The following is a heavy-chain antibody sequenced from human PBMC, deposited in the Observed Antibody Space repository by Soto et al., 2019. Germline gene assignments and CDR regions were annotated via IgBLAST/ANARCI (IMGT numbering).Heavy chain of an antibody. V-gene: IGHV1-69*13. CDR2: IIPIFGTA. CDR3: ARDMEGILVAATPGAFDI. J-gene: IGHJ3*02. Sequence: GASVKVSCKASGGTFSSYAISWVRQAPGQGLEWMGGIIPIFGTANYAQKFKGRVTITADESTSTDNMEMSSLGYEDTAVYNCARDMEGILVAATPGAFDIWGQGTMVTVSS. CDR1: GGTFSSYA. D-gene: IGHD2-15*01.